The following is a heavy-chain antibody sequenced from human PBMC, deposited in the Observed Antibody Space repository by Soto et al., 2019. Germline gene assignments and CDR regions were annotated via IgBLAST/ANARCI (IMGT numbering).Heavy chain of an antibody. CDR2: ISSSSTTI. CDR3: ARDNPRSPGWDV. Sequence: EVQLVESGGGLVQPGGSLRLSCEASGFTLSSYSMNWARQAPGQGLEWVSYISSSSTTIYYADSVKGRFTISRDNAKNSLYLQMNSLRDEDTAVYYWARDNPRSPGWDVWGQGTTVTVSS. J-gene: IGHJ6*02. V-gene: IGHV3-48*02. CDR1: GFTLSSYS.